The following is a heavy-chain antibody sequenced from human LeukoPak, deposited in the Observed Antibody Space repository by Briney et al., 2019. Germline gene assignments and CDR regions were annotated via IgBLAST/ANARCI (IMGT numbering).Heavy chain of an antibody. V-gene: IGHV4-34*01. CDR1: GGSFSGYY. CDR2: INHSGNA. CDR3: ARGQGTVTTH. Sequence: SETLSLTCAVSGGSFSGYYWTWIRQPPGKGLEWIGEINHSGNANYNPSLKSRVTISLDMSENHFSLKLTSVTAADTAVYYCARGQGTVTTHWGQGTLVTVS. J-gene: IGHJ4*02. D-gene: IGHD4-17*01.